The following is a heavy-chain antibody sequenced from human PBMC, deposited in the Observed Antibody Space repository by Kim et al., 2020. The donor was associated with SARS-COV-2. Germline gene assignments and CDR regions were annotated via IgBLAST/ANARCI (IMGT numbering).Heavy chain of an antibody. Sequence: GGSLRLSCAASGFTFSNAWMSWVRQAPGKGLEWVGRIKSKTDGGTTAYAAPVKGRFTISRDDSKNTLYLQMNSLKTEDTAVYYCTTDNYYDSSGYYYRSYWGQGTLVTVSS. D-gene: IGHD3-22*01. CDR1: GFTFSNAW. J-gene: IGHJ4*02. CDR3: TTDNYYDSSGYYYRSY. V-gene: IGHV3-15*01. CDR2: IKSKTDGGTT.